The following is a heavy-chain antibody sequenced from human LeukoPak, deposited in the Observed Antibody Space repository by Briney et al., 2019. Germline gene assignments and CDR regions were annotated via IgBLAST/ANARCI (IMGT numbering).Heavy chain of an antibody. CDR3: AKAGGGNTGMSVDY. D-gene: IGHD5-18*01. Sequence: GGSLRLSCAASGFTFSRYWMHWVRQAPGKGLVWVSIINTDGSTTRYADFVKGRVTISRDNARNTLYLQLNILTAEDTAVYYCAKAGGGNTGMSVDYWGQGALVTVSS. CDR2: INTDGSTT. J-gene: IGHJ4*02. V-gene: IGHV3-74*01. CDR1: GFTFSRYW.